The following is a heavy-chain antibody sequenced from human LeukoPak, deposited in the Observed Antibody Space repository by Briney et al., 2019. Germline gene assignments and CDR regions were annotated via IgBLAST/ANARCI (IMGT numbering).Heavy chain of an antibody. CDR2: INYSGST. CDR1: GGSISSSSYY. D-gene: IGHD3-22*01. Sequence: SETLSLTCTVPGGSISSSSYYWGWIRQPPGKGLEWIGSINYSGSTYYNPSLKSRVTISVDTSKNQFSLKLSSVTAADTAVYYCARWHSSGYLDGYYFDYWGQGTLVTVSS. J-gene: IGHJ4*02. V-gene: IGHV4-39*01. CDR3: ARWHSSGYLDGYYFDY.